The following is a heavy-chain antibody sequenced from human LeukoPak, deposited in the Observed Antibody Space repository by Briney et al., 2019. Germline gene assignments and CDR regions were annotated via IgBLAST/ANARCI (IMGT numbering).Heavy chain of an antibody. J-gene: IGHJ4*02. D-gene: IGHD3-10*01. CDR2: MNPNSGNT. CDR3: ASGVEPWFGGGPFDY. CDR1: GYSFTSYD. Sequence: GASVKVSCKASGYSFTSYDINWVRQATGQGLEWMGWMNPNSGNTGYAQTFQGRVTMTRNNSVSTAYMELSSLRSEDTAVYYCASGVEPWFGGGPFDYWGQGTLVTVSS. V-gene: IGHV1-8*01.